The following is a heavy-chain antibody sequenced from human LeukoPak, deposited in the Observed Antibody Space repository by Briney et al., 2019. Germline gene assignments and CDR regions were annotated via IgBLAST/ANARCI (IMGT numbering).Heavy chain of an antibody. V-gene: IGHV4-39*01. Sequence: SETLSLTCTVSGVPITSSSYNWGWIRQPPGKGLEWIGSIYYSGNTYYNPSLKSRVTISVDTSKNQFSLKLNSVTAADTAVYYCSSHSRAGHYYFYYMVVWGKGTTVTVSS. J-gene: IGHJ6*03. CDR3: SSHSRAGHYYFYYMVV. CDR2: IYYSGNT. CDR1: GVPITSSSYN. D-gene: IGHD6-13*01.